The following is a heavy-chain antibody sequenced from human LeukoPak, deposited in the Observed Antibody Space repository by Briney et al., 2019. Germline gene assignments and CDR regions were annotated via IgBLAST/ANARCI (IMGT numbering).Heavy chain of an antibody. D-gene: IGHD2-2*02. V-gene: IGHV1-8*01. CDR3: ARGHREYCSSTSCYRTGSWFDP. J-gene: IGHJ5*02. CDR2: MNPNSGNT. Sequence: ASVKVSCKASGYTFTSYDINWVRQATGQGLEWMGWMNPNSGNTGYAQKFQGRVTMTRNTSISTPYMELSSLRSEDTAVYYCARGHREYCSSTSCYRTGSWFDPWGQGTLVTASS. CDR1: GYTFTSYD.